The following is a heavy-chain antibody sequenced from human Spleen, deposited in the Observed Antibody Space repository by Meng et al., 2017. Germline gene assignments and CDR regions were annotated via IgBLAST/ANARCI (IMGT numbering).Heavy chain of an antibody. Sequence: LHELGPVLMTPSQTLTLTCTFSGFSTTIGAELWGWFRQPQGKGLEWLAMIYRDEENRFSPSLNTRLPITKDTSKSQFVLKMSNMDAADTATYYCARVEEGTWWFDPRGQGALVTASS. CDR1: GFSTTIGAEL. CDR2: IYRDEEN. CDR3: ARVEEGTWWFDP. J-gene: IGHJ5*02. D-gene: IGHD1-1*01. V-gene: IGHV2-5*02.